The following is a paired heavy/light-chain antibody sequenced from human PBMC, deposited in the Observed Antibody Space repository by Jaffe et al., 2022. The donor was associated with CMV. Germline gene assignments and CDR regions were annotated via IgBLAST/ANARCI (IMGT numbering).Heavy chain of an antibody. V-gene: IGHV3-21*01. CDR1: GFTFSSYS. J-gene: IGHJ6*02. D-gene: IGHD5-18*01. CDR2: ISSSSSYI. Sequence: EVQLVESGGGLVKPGGPLRLSCAASGFTFSSYSINWVRQAPGKGLEWVSSISSSSSYIYYADSVKGRFTISRDNAKNSLYLQMNSLRAEDTAVYYCARAIKDTTRWGYYYYGMDVWGQGTTVTVSS. CDR3: ARAIKDTTRWGYYYYGMDV.
Light chain of an antibody. CDR3: QQLNSYPLT. J-gene: IGKJ4*01. CDR1: QGISSH. Sequence: IQLTQSPSSLSASVGDRVTITCRASQGISSHLAWYQQKPGKAPKLLIYAASTLQSGVPSRFSGSGSGTDFTLTISSLQPEDFATYYCQQLNSYPLTFGGGTKVETK. CDR2: AAS. V-gene: IGKV1-9*01.